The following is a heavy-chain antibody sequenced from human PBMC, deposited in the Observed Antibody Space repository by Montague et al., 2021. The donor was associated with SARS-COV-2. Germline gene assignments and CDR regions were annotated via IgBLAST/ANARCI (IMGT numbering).Heavy chain of an antibody. J-gene: IGHJ3*02. CDR2: IYSGGGT. CDR1: GFSVSSNY. Sequence: SLRLSCAASGFSVSSNYMSWVRQAPGKGLEWGSLIYSGGGTSSADSVQGRFTTSRDNSKNTLFLQMNSLRAEDTAVYYCARDLDGAFDIWGQGTRVTVSS. CDR3: ARDLDGAFDI. V-gene: IGHV3-66*02.